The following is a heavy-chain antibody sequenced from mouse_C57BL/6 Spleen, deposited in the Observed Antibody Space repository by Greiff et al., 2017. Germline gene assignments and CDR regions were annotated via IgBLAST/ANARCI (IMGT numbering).Heavy chain of an antibody. V-gene: IGHV1-69*01. Sequence: QVQLQQPGAELVMPGASVKLSCKASGYTFTSYWMHWVKQRPGQGLEWIGEIDPSDSYNNYNQKFKGKSTLTVDKSSSTAYMQLSSLTSDESAVYYCARGNYGSQYYFDYGGQGTTLTVSS. CDR3: ARGNYGSQYYFDY. J-gene: IGHJ2*01. CDR2: IDPSDSYN. CDR1: GYTFTSYW. D-gene: IGHD1-1*01.